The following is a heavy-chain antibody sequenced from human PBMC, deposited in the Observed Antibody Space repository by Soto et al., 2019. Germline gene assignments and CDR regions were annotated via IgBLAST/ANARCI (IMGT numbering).Heavy chain of an antibody. V-gene: IGHV4-39*01. J-gene: IGHJ4*02. D-gene: IGHD3-3*01. CDR1: GGSFSSYY. CDR2: IYYSGST. CDR3: ARSPVVLRFLEWLLDHFDY. Sequence: SETLSLTCAVYGGSFSSYYWGWIRQPPGKGLEWIGSIYYSGSTYYNPSLKSRVTISVDTSKNQFSLKLSSVTAADTAVYYCARSPVVLRFLEWLLDHFDYWGQGTLVTISS.